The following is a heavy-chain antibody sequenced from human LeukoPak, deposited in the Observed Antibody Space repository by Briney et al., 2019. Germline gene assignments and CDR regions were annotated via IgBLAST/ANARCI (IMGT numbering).Heavy chain of an antibody. V-gene: IGHV2-5*02. Sequence: ESGPTQVNPTQTLTLTCTVSGFSLNTGGVGVGWIRQPPGKALEWLALIYWDDDKRYSPSLKSRLTITKDTSKNQVVLTMTNMDPVDTATYYCAHAMTTVTFFDYWGQGTLVTVSS. CDR2: IYWDDDK. CDR1: GFSLNTGGVG. D-gene: IGHD4-17*01. CDR3: AHAMTTVTFFDY. J-gene: IGHJ4*02.